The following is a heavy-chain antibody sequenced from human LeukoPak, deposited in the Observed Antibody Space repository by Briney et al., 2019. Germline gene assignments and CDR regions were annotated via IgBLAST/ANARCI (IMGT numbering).Heavy chain of an antibody. CDR2: IKSNTDGGTT. Sequence: PGGSLRLSCAASGFTFTNAWMSWVRQAPGKGLEWVGRIKSNTDGGTTDYAAPVKGRFTVSRDASKNTLYLEMNSLKTEDTAVYYCTTRRPSRDYPYYYYYYMDVWGKGTTVTVSS. CDR1: GFTFTNAW. V-gene: IGHV3-15*01. D-gene: IGHD4-17*01. J-gene: IGHJ6*03. CDR3: TTRRPSRDYPYYYYYYMDV.